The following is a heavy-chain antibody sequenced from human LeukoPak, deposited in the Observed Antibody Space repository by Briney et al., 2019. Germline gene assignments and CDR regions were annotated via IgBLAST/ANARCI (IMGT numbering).Heavy chain of an antibody. CDR2: ISGTSGDI. V-gene: IGHV3-21*05. CDR1: GFTFRAYS. Sequence: GGSLRLSCAASGFTFRAYSLSWVRQAPGKGLEWVSFISGTSGDILYADSVKGRFTVSRDNAKNTLYLQMDSLTAEDTAVYFCARVAGHYFDYWGQGSLVTVSS. D-gene: IGHD3-10*01. J-gene: IGHJ4*02. CDR3: ARVAGHYFDY.